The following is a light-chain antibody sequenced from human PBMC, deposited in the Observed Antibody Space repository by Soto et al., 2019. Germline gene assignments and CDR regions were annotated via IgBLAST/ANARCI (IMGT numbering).Light chain of an antibody. CDR2: DVT. Sequence: QSALTQPRSVSGSPGQSVTISCTGTSSVVGRYTYVSWYQQHPGKAPQLIIRDVTERPSGVPDRFSGSKSGNTASLTISGLQAEEDADYYCCSDAGVHTYVFGTGTKVTVL. V-gene: IGLV2-11*01. CDR1: SSVVGRYTY. J-gene: IGLJ1*01. CDR3: CSDAGVHTYV.